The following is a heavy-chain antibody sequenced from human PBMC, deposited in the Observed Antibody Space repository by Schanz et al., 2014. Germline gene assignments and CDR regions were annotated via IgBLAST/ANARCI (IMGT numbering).Heavy chain of an antibody. V-gene: IGHV3-9*01. Sequence: VQLVESGGGLVQPGRSLRLSCVASGFRFDDYAMHWVRQAPGKGLEWVSGMSWNAGSLGYGDSVKGRFTISRDNAKNSLYLQMNSLRVEDTAVYYCARDLISSGWYGWGQGTLVTVSS. CDR1: GFRFDDYA. J-gene: IGHJ4*02. D-gene: IGHD6-19*01. CDR2: MSWNAGSL. CDR3: ARDLISSGWYG.